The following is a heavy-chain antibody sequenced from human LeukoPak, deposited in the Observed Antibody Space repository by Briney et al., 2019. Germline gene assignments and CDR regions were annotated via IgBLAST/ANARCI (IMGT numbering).Heavy chain of an antibody. CDR3: ARVNDILTGPFDY. CDR2: IYTSGST. CDR1: GGSISSGSYY. D-gene: IGHD3-9*01. V-gene: IGHV4-61*02. Sequence: SETLSLTCTVSGGSISSGSYYWSWIRQPAGKGLEWIGRIYTSGSTNYNPSLKSRVTISVDTSKNQFSLKLSSVTAADTAVYYCARVNDILTGPFDYWGQGPLVTVSS. J-gene: IGHJ4*02.